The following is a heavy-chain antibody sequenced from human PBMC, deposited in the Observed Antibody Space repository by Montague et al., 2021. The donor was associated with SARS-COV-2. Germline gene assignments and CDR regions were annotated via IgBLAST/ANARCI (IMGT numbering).Heavy chain of an antibody. V-gene: IGHV4-39*07. CDR2: IYYSGST. CDR3: ARGWFFPVIVVVIRGPFDY. Sequence: SETLSLTCTVSGGSISSSSYYWGWIRQPPGKGLEWIGSIYYSGSTYYNPSLKSRVTISVDTSKNQFSLKLSSVTAADTAVYYCARGWFFPVIVVVIRGPFDYWGQGTLVTVSS. J-gene: IGHJ4*02. CDR1: GGSISSSSYY. D-gene: IGHD3-22*01.